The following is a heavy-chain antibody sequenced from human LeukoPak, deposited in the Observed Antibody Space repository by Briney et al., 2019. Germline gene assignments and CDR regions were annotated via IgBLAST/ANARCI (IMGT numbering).Heavy chain of an antibody. CDR3: ARNPRNYGAGIINWFDP. CDR1: GGAISSSSYY. V-gene: IGHV4-39*01. CDR2: IYYSGST. Sequence: SVTLSLTCTVSGGAISSSSYYWGWIRQPPGKGLEWIGSIYYSGSTYYNSSLKSRVTISVDTSKNQFSLKLSSVTAADTAVYYCARNPRNYGAGIINWFDPWGQGTLVTVSS. J-gene: IGHJ5*02. D-gene: IGHD3-10*01.